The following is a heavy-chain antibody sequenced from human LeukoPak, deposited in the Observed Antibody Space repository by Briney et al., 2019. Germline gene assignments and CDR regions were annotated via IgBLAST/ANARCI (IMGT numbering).Heavy chain of an antibody. CDR2: IYHSGST. CDR3: ARAKFRSVCDY. D-gene: IGHD2-8*01. J-gene: IGHJ4*02. CDR1: GYSISSGYY. Sequence: PSETLSLTCTVSGYSISSGYYWGWIRPPPGKGLEWIGSIYHSGSTYYNPSLKSRVTISVDTSKNQFSLKLSSVTAADTAVYYCARAKFRSVCDYWGQGTLVTVSS. V-gene: IGHV4-38-2*02.